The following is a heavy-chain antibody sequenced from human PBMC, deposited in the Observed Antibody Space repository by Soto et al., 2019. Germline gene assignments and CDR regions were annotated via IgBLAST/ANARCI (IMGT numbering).Heavy chain of an antibody. J-gene: IGHJ6*02. D-gene: IGHD1-7*01. Sequence: GGSLRLSCAASGFTFSSYAMHWVRQAPGKGLEWVAVISYDGSNKYYADSVKGRFTISRDNSKNTLYLQMNSLRAEDTAVYYCARDRAGTTDYYYYGLDVWGQGTTVTVSS. V-gene: IGHV3-30-3*01. CDR1: GFTFSSYA. CDR3: ARDRAGTTDYYYYGLDV. CDR2: ISYDGSNK.